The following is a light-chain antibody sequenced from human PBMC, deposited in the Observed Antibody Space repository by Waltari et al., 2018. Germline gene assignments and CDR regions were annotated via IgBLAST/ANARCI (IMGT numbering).Light chain of an antibody. CDR2: GGS. CDR3: VQAIAFPYS. J-gene: IGKJ2*03. V-gene: IGKV2-40*01. CDR1: QSLLHSDGDIY. Sequence: DIVMTQTPLSLPITPGEPASISCRSSQSLLHSDGDIYLHWYLQKPGQSPQLLIYGGSNRASGVPDSFSGSGSGTDFTLRISRAEAEDVGVYYCVQAIAFPYSFGQGTKVEIK.